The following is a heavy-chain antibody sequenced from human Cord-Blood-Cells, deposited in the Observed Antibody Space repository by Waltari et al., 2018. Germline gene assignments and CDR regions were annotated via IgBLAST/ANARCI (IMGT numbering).Heavy chain of an antibody. CDR1: GGTFSSYA. D-gene: IGHD3-9*01. CDR3: ARGGSDILTGPDAFDI. Sequence: QVQLVQSGAEVKKPGSSVKVSCKASGGTFSSYAIRWVRQAPGQGLEWMGGIIPIFGTANYAQKFQGRVTITADKSTSTAYMELSSLRSEDTAVYYCARGGSDILTGPDAFDIWGQGTMVTVSS. CDR2: IIPIFGTA. V-gene: IGHV1-69*06. J-gene: IGHJ3*02.